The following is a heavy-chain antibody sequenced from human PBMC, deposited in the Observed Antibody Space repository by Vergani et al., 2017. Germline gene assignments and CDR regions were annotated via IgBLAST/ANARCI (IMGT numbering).Heavy chain of an antibody. CDR3: ARVGTSSNRDYFDY. CDR2: INPNRGGT. D-gene: IGHD2-2*01. J-gene: IGHJ4*02. CDR1: GYTFTDYF. Sequence: QVQLVQSGAEVKKPGASVKVSCKASGYTFTDYFMHWVRQAPGQGLEWMGWINPNRGGTNYAQKFQGRVTMTRDTSISTAYMELSNRRSDDTAVYYCARVGTSSNRDYFDYWGQGTLVTVSS. V-gene: IGHV1-2*02.